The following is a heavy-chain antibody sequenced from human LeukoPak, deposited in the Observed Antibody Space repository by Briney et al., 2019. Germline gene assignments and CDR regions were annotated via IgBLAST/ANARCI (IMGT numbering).Heavy chain of an antibody. CDR3: ARAESLTAMEPPFDP. V-gene: IGHV4-34*01. CDR1: GGSFSGYY. J-gene: IGHJ5*02. D-gene: IGHD5-18*01. CDR2: INHSGST. Sequence: SETLSLTCAVYGGSFSGYYWSWIRQPPGKGLEWIGEINHSGSTNYNPSLKSRVTISVDTSKNQFSLKLSSVTAADTAVYYFARAESLTAMEPPFDPWGQGTLVTVSS.